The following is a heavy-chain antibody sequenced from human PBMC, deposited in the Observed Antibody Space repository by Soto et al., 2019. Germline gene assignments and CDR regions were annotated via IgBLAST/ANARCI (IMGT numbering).Heavy chain of an antibody. Sequence: GGSLRLSCAASGFTFSSYGMHWVRQAPGKGLEWVAVIWYDGSKKDYVDSVKGRFTISRDNAKNSLYLQMNSLRAEDTAVYYCARAMFGYAHWGQGTLVTVSS. J-gene: IGHJ4*02. CDR3: ARAMFGYAH. CDR2: IWYDGSKK. V-gene: IGHV3-33*01. D-gene: IGHD3-3*01. CDR1: GFTFSSYG.